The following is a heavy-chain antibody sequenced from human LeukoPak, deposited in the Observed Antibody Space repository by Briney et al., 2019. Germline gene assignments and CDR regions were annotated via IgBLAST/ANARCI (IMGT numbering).Heavy chain of an antibody. V-gene: IGHV1-46*01. CDR2: INPSGGST. Sequence: ASVKVSCKASGYTFTNYDINWVRQAPGQGLEWMGIINPSGGSTSYAQKFQGRVTMTRDMSTSTVYMELSSLRSEDTAVYYCAREKDVLMVYAIDYWGQGTLVTVSS. CDR3: AREKDVLMVYAIDY. CDR1: GYTFTNYD. D-gene: IGHD2-8*01. J-gene: IGHJ4*02.